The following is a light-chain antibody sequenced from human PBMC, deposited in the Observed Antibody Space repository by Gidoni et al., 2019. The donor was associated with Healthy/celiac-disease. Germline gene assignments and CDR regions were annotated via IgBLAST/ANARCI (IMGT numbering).Light chain of an antibody. CDR2: GAS. CDR1: QSVSSN. Sequence: EIVMTPSPATLSVSPGERATLSCRASQSVSSNLAWYQQKPGQAPRLLIYGASTRATGIPARFSGSGSGTEFTLTISSLQSEDFAVYYCQQYNNWPPLYTFXQXTKLEIK. V-gene: IGKV3-15*01. CDR3: QQYNNWPPLYT. J-gene: IGKJ2*01.